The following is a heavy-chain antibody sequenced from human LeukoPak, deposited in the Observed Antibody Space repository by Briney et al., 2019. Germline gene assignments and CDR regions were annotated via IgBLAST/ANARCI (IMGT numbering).Heavy chain of an antibody. CDR3: ARDLIWDGDPDGRDF. Sequence: GGSLRLSCAASGFTFSSYWMSWVRQAPGMGLEWVANINQDGNKKYYVDSVRGRSTISRDNAKNSLYLQMNGLRAEDTAVYYCARDLIWDGDPDGRDFWGQGTLVSVSS. CDR2: INQDGNKK. D-gene: IGHD3-10*01. J-gene: IGHJ4*02. CDR1: GFTFSSYW. V-gene: IGHV3-7*01.